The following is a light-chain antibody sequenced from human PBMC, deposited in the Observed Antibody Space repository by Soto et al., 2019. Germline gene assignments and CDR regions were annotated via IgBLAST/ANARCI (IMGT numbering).Light chain of an antibody. Sequence: DLQMTQSPSSLSKSVGDSVTITCRASQSISPYLNWYQQKPGRAPRLLIFAATRLQSGVPSRFSGGGSGTEFTLTISSLQLEDFATYYCQQSRSFPLTFGQGTKLDIK. J-gene: IGKJ2*01. CDR1: QSISPY. CDR3: QQSRSFPLT. V-gene: IGKV1-39*01. CDR2: AAT.